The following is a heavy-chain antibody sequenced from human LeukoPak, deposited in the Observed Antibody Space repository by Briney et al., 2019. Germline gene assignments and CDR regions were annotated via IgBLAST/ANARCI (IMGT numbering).Heavy chain of an antibody. V-gene: IGHV1-69*13. CDR3: ASSKGDYGGMDV. D-gene: IGHD4-17*01. CDR2: IIPIFGTA. J-gene: IGHJ6*02. Sequence: SVKVSCKASGGTFSSYAISWVRQAPGQGLEWMGGIIPIFGTANYAQKFQGRVTITADESTSTAYMELSSLRSEDTAVYYCASSKGDYGGMDVWGQGTTVTVSS. CDR1: GGTFSSYA.